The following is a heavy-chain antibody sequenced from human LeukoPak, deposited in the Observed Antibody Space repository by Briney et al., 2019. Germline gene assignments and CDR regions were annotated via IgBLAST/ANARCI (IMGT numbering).Heavy chain of an antibody. CDR3: ARAYGDYGTYYYGMDV. J-gene: IGHJ6*02. D-gene: IGHD4-17*01. V-gene: IGHV4-39*07. CDR2: IYYSGST. CDR1: GGSISSSSYY. Sequence: SETLSLTCTVSGGSISSSSYYWGWIRQPPGKGLEWIGSIYYSGSTYYNPSLKSRVTISVDTSKNQFSLKLSSVTAADTAVYYCARAYGDYGTYYYGMDVWGQGTTVTVSS.